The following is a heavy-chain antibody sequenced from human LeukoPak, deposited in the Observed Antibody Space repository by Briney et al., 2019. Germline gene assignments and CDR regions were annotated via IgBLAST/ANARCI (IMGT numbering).Heavy chain of an antibody. V-gene: IGHV3-23*01. CDR1: RFTFSDYA. CDR3: AKVIGLVRYFDY. CDR2: ISGGGGNT. Sequence: GSLRLSCAASRFTFSDYAMGWVRQAPDKGLEWVSAISGGGGNTYYADSVKGRFTISRDNSKNTLYLQMNSLRAEDTAVYYCAKVIGLVRYFDYWGQGTLVTVSS. J-gene: IGHJ4*02. D-gene: IGHD6-19*01.